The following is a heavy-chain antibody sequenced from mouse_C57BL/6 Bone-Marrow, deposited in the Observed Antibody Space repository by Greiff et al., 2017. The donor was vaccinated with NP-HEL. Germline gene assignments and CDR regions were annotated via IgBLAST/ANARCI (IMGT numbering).Heavy chain of an antibody. D-gene: IGHD1-1*01. J-gene: IGHJ1*03. CDR1: GFNIKDYY. Sequence: EVQLQQSGAELVRPGASVKLSCTASGFNIKDYYMHWVKQRPEQGLEWIGRIDPEDGDTEYAPKFQGKATMTADTSSNTAYLQLSSLTSEDTAVYYCARDYGSSYDDWYFDVWGTGTTVTVSS. CDR3: ARDYGSSYDDWYFDV. V-gene: IGHV14-1*01. CDR2: IDPEDGDT.